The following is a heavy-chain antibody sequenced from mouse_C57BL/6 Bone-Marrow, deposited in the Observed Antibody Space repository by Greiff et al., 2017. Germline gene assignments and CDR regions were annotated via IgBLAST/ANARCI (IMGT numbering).Heavy chain of an antibody. CDR1: GYTFTDYN. CDR3: ARRGITADGYAMDY. V-gene: IGHV1-18*01. J-gene: IGHJ4*01. CDR2: INPNNGGT. D-gene: IGHD1-1*01. Sequence: DVKLVESGPELVKPGASVKIPCKASGYTFTDYNMDWVKQSHGKSLEWIGDINPNNGGTIYNQKFKGKATLTVDKSSSTAYMELRSLTSEDTAVYYCARRGITADGYAMDYWGQGTSVTVSS.